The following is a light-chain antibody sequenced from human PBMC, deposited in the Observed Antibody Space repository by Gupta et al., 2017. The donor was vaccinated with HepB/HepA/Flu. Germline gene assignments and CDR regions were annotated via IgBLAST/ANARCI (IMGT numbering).Light chain of an antibody. CDR1: QSVSSY. CDR2: DAF. CDR3: QQRLNWPLT. Sequence: EIVLTQSPATLSLSPGERATLSCRASQSVSSYLAWYQQKPGQAPRLLIYDAFNRATDIPARFSGSGSGTDFTLTISSLEPEDFAVYYCQQRLNWPLTFGGGTKVEIK. J-gene: IGKJ4*01. V-gene: IGKV3-11*01.